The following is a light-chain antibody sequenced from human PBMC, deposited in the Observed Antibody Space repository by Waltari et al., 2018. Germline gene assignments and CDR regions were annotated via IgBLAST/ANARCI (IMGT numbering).Light chain of an antibody. CDR3: QNHERLPAT. CDR1: QSIGSY. CDR2: GAS. Sequence: IVLTQSPGPLSLCPGDRATLSCRASQSIGSYLGWYQQKPDQAPRLPIYGASSRATGIPDRFSGSGSGTDFSLTISRLEPEDFAVYYCQNHERLPATFGQGTKVEIK. J-gene: IGKJ1*01. V-gene: IGKV3-20*01.